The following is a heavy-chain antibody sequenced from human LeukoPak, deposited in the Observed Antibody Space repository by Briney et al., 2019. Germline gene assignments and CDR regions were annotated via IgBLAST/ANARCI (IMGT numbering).Heavy chain of an antibody. CDR3: ARDLHPITMVRGVIQGNNWFDP. V-gene: IGHV4-4*07. Sequence: SETLSLTCTVSGGSISSYYWSWIRQPAGKGLEWIGRIYTSGSTNYNPSLKSRVTMSVDTSKNQFSLKLSSVAAADTAVYYCARDLHPITMVRGVIQGNNWFDPWGQGTLVTVSS. CDR1: GGSISSYY. D-gene: IGHD3-10*01. CDR2: IYTSGST. J-gene: IGHJ5*02.